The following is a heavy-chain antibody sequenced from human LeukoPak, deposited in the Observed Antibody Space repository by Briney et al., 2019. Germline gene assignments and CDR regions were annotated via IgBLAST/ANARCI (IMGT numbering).Heavy chain of an antibody. D-gene: IGHD3-9*01. J-gene: IGHJ4*02. CDR2: FNPEDGDT. V-gene: IGHV1-24*01. CDR1: GYTLSELS. CDR3: ATDFGYFDWLLTDS. Sequence: ASVKVSCKVSGYTLSELSMHWVRQTPGKGLEWMGGFNPEDGDTIYAQNFQGRLTMTEDTSTDTAYMELSSLRSEDTAVYYCATDFGYFDWLLTDSWGQGTLVTVSS.